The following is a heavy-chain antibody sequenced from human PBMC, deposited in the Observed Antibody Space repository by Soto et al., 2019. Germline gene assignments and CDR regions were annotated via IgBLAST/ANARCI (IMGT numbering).Heavy chain of an antibody. D-gene: IGHD3-22*01. CDR3: ARSYSYYYDSSGPDAFDI. CDR1: GGTFSSYA. Sequence: SVKVSCKASGGTFSSYAISWVRQAPGQGLEWMGGIIPIFGTANYAQKFQGRVTITADESTSTAYMELSSLRSEDTAVYYCARSYSYYYDSSGPDAFDIWGQGTMVTVS. V-gene: IGHV1-69*13. CDR2: IIPIFGTA. J-gene: IGHJ3*02.